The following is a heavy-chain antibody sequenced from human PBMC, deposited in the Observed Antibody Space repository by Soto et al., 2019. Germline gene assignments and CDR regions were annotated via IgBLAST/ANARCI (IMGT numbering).Heavy chain of an antibody. D-gene: IGHD3-22*01. CDR2: ISFDGNNK. Sequence: SLRLCCAASGFTFSNYGMHWVRQAPGKGLEWVAIISFDGNNKYYSDSVKGRFTISRDNSKNMVFLQMNSLRPEDTAVYYCVKPKEHFYDSSPGETWGQGTPVTVSS. J-gene: IGHJ5*02. CDR1: GFTFSNYG. V-gene: IGHV3-30*18. CDR3: VKPKEHFYDSSPGET.